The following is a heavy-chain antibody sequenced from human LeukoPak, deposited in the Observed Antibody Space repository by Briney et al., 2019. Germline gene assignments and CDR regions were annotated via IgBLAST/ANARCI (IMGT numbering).Heavy chain of an antibody. D-gene: IGHD3-16*01. Sequence: GGSLRLSCATSGFSFSDAWMNWVRQAPGKGLEWVGRIRRNSDGGTIDYAAPVKGRFALSRDDSKNTLYLHMSSLQTEDTAVYYCANRASYLVATEHWGQGTLVTVSP. J-gene: IGHJ4*02. CDR2: IRRNSDGGTI. V-gene: IGHV3-15*07. CDR1: GFSFSDAW. CDR3: ANRASYLVATEH.